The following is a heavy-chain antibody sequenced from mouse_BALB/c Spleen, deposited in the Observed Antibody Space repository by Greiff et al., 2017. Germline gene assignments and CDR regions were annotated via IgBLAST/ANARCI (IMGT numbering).Heavy chain of an antibody. D-gene: IGHD1-2*01. V-gene: IGHV2-9*02. CDR3: ASSITTARQTWFAY. Sequence: VQLKQSGPGLVAPSQSLSITCTVSGFSLTSYGVHWVRQPPGKGLEWLGVIWAGGSTNYNSALMSRLSISKDNSKSQVFLKMNSLQTDDTAMYYCASSITTARQTWFAYWGQGTLVTVSA. CDR2: IWAGGST. J-gene: IGHJ3*01. CDR1: GFSLTSYG.